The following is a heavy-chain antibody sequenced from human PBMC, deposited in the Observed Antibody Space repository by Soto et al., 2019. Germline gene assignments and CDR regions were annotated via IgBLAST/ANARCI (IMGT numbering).Heavy chain of an antibody. D-gene: IGHD5-12*01. Sequence: EVQLLESGGGLVQPGGSLRLSCAASGITFSSYAMSWVRQAPGKGLEWISGISSGGGTTYYADSVKGRFTISRDNSKNTLYLLMNSLRAEDTAVYYCAKDRGPWLRQTDDYWGQGTPVNVSS. J-gene: IGHJ4*02. CDR1: GITFSSYA. V-gene: IGHV3-23*01. CDR3: AKDRGPWLRQTDDY. CDR2: ISSGGGTT.